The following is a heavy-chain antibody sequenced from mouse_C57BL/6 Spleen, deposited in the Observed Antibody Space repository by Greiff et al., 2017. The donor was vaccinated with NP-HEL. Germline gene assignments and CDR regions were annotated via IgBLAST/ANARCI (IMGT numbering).Heavy chain of an antibody. CDR1: GYTFTSYW. CDR2: IDPSDSYT. J-gene: IGHJ2*01. D-gene: IGHD4-1*01. CDR3: ARGGLGGYFDY. V-gene: IGHV1-69*01. Sequence: VQLQQPGAELVMPGASVKLSCKASGYTFTSYWMHWVKQRPGQGLEWIGEIDPSDSYTNYTQKFKGKSTLTVDKSSSTAYMQLSSLTSEDAAVYYCARGGLGGYFDYWGQGTTLTVSS.